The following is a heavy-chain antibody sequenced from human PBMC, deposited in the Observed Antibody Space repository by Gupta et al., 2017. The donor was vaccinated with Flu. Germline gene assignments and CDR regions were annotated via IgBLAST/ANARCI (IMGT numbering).Heavy chain of an antibody. CDR2: INGEGSSA. J-gene: IGHJ6*02. CDR1: FTSYW. V-gene: IGHV3-74*03. D-gene: IGHD3-22*01. CDR3: ARARYGSSYGMDV. Sequence: FTSYWMHWVRQGPGKGPVWVSFINGEGSSALYADSVKGRFTISRDNAKNKLYLEMNSLRVEDTAVYYCARARYGSSYGMDVWGQGTTVTVSS.